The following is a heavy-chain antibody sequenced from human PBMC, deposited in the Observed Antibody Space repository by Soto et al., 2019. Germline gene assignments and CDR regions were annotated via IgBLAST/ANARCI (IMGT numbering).Heavy chain of an antibody. CDR1: GGSISRSSYY. J-gene: IGHJ3*02. CDR3: AKNVAAKLRDAFDI. V-gene: IGHV4-39*01. D-gene: IGHD2-15*01. CDR2: IYYSGST. Sequence: SETLSLTCTVSGGSISRSSYYWGWIRQPPGKGLEWIGSIYYSGSTYYNPSLKSRVTISVDTSKNQFSLKLSSETAADTAVYYCAKNVAAKLRDAFDIWGQGTMVT.